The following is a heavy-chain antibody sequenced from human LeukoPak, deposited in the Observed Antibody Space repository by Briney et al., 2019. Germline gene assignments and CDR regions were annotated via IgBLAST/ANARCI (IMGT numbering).Heavy chain of an antibody. CDR1: GGSISSSNW. D-gene: IGHD2-15*01. Sequence: SETLSLTCTVSGGSISSSNWWSWVRQPPGKGLEWIGEIYHSGNTNYNPSLKSRVTISVDTSKNQFSLKLSSVTAADTAVYYCARGVLFPTPFDLWGRGTLVTVSS. CDR3: ARGVLFPTPFDL. CDR2: IYHSGNT. J-gene: IGHJ2*01. V-gene: IGHV4-4*02.